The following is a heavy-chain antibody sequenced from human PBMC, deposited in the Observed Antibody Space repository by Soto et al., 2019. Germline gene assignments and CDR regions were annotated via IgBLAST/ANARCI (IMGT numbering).Heavy chain of an antibody. Sequence: ASVKVSCKASGYTFTSYDINWVRQATGQGLEWMGWMNPNSGNTGYAQKFQGRVTITADESTSTAYMELSSLRSEDTAVYYCARPVSGSGGGPFSDAFDIWGQGTMVTVSS. CDR3: ARPVSGSGGGPFSDAFDI. V-gene: IGHV1-8*01. D-gene: IGHD2-15*01. J-gene: IGHJ3*02. CDR2: MNPNSGNT. CDR1: GYTFTSYD.